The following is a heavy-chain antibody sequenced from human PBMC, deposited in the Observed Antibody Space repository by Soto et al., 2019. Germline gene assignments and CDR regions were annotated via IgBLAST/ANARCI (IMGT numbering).Heavy chain of an antibody. Sequence: PGGSLRLSCAASGFSFSSSRMSWVRQAPGKGLEWLSYISSSSNNIYNADSVKGRFTISRDNAKNSLYLQMNSLRAEDTAVYYCARVYGDYMDVWGKGTTVTVSS. CDR2: ISSSSNNI. CDR1: GFSFSSSR. D-gene: IGHD4-17*01. CDR3: ARVYGDYMDV. J-gene: IGHJ6*03. V-gene: IGHV3-48*01.